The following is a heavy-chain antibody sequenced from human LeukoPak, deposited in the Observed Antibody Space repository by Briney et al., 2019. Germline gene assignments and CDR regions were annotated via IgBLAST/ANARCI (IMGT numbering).Heavy chain of an antibody. CDR3: SRNGLVDFDY. CDR2: IRRRAYGGAA. J-gene: IGHJ4*02. Sequence: GGSLRLSCTTSGFDFDDFAMSWVRQPAAKGLEWVGFIRRRAYGGAAEYAASVKGRFIISRDDSKGIAYLQMSSLKTEDTAVYYCSRNGLVDFDYWGQGSRVIVSP. V-gene: IGHV3-49*04. CDR1: GFDFDDFA.